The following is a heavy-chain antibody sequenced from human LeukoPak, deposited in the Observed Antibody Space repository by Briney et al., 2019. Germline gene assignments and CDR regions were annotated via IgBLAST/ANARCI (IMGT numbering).Heavy chain of an antibody. CDR2: ISYDGSNK. CDR3: AKDTTGTHFDY. Sequence: GRSLRLSCAAPGFTFSSYGMHWVRQAPGKGLEWVAVISYDGSNKYYADSVKGRFTISRDNSKNTLYLQMNSLRAEDTAVYYCAKDTTGTHFDYWGQGTLVTVSS. D-gene: IGHD1-1*01. V-gene: IGHV3-30*18. CDR1: GFTFSSYG. J-gene: IGHJ4*02.